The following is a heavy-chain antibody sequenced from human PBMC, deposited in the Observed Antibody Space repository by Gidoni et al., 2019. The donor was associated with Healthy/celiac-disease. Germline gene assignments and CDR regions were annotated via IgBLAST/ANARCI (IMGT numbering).Heavy chain of an antibody. J-gene: IGHJ1*01. V-gene: IGHV3-30*18. Sequence: QGQLVEYGGGAVQPGRSRRLSCAASGLTFSSYGMHWVRQAPGKGLEWVSFISYDGINKCYADSVKCRFTISRDNSKNTLYLLMNSLRAEDTAVYYCAKDHRDYAWVMYFQHWGQGTLVTVSS. CDR1: GLTFSSYG. CDR3: AKDHRDYAWVMYFQH. CDR2: ISYDGINK. D-gene: IGHD4-17*01.